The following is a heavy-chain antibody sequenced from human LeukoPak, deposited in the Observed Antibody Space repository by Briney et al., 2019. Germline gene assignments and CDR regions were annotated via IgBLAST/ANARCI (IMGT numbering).Heavy chain of an antibody. Sequence: GGSLRLSCAASGFTFTNYAMSWVRQAPGKWLESVSAIDSSGRITYYAASVKGWFAISRDISKNTLFLQLNSLSAEDTAVYYCARGGISWYGFDYWGQGTLVTVSS. CDR3: ARGGISWYGFDY. D-gene: IGHD6-13*01. V-gene: IGHV3-23*01. CDR2: IDSSGRIT. CDR1: GFTFTNYA. J-gene: IGHJ4*02.